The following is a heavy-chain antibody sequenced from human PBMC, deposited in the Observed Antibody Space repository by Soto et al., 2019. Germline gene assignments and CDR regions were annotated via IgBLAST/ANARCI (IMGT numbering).Heavy chain of an antibody. CDR2: INPKSDET. D-gene: IGHD3-16*01. V-gene: IGHV1-2*02. CDR1: GYTFAANY. Sequence: QVQLVQSGSEVKKPGASVRVSCRTSGYTFAANYIHWVRQAPGKGLEWMGWINPKSDETKLSQKFQGRVALTKDTTSITVHVDVANLRSADTAVYYCARWTSRGCYDSWGQGTLITASS. J-gene: IGHJ4*02. CDR3: ARWTSRGCYDS.